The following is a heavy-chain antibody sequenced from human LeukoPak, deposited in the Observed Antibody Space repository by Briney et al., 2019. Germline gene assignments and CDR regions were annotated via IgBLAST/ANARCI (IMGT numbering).Heavy chain of an antibody. J-gene: IGHJ4*02. V-gene: IGHV3-30*02. D-gene: IGHD1-14*01. CDR1: GFTFSSYS. CDR2: IRYDGRNI. CDR3: ANSWDSRYLSDY. Sequence: PGGSLRLSCAASGFTFSSYSMNWVRQAPGKGLEWVAFIRYDGRNIYYADSVKGRFTIFRDDSKNTLYLAMTNLRLEDTAVYYCANSWDSRYLSDYWGQGTLVTVSS.